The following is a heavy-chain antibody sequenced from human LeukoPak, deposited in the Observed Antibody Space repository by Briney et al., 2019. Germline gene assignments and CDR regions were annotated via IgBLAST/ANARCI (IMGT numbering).Heavy chain of an antibody. CDR3: ARDLSGQLERRGDAFHI. CDR2: ISADNGNT. J-gene: IGHJ3*02. CDR1: GYIFTRYG. D-gene: IGHD1-1*01. Sequence: ASVKVSCKTSGYIFTRYGISWVRQAPGQGLEWMGWISADNGNTNSAQNLQDRVTMTTDTSTSTAYRELRSLRSDDTAVYYCARDLSGQLERRGDAFHIWGQGTMVTVSS. V-gene: IGHV1-18*01.